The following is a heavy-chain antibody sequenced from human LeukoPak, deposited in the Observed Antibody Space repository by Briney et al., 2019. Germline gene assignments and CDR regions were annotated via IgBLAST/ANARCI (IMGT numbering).Heavy chain of an antibody. CDR1: GYTFSNYW. J-gene: IGHJ4*02. CDR2: IYPADSET. CDR3: ARKISGSYYGLDY. D-gene: IGHD1-26*01. Sequence: GESLKISCKVSGYTFSNYWIGWVRQMPGKGPEWVGIIYPADSETRYSPSFQGQVTMSVDKSINTAYLQWSSLKASDTAIFYCARKISGSYYGLDYWGQGTLVTVSS. V-gene: IGHV5-51*01.